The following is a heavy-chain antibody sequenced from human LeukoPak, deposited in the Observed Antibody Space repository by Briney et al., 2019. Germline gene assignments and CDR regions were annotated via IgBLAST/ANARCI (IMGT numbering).Heavy chain of an antibody. J-gene: IGHJ4*02. Sequence: GGSLRLSCAASGFTFSTYGLSGVRQAPGRGLECVSVVSGGGVNTYYVDSVKGRFTISRDNSKNTLYLQVNSLRVEDTAVYYCAKGHTGYGTGFVLWGQGTLVIVSS. CDR1: GFTFSTYG. CDR2: VSGGGVNT. D-gene: IGHD5-12*01. V-gene: IGHV3-23*01. CDR3: AKGHTGYGTGFVL.